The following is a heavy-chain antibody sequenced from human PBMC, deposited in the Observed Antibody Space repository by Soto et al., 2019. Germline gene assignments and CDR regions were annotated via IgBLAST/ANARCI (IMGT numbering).Heavy chain of an antibody. Sequence: PGGSLRLSCAASGFTFSSYTMNWVRQAPGKGLEWVLYISSSSTRYYADSVKGLLTISRADATNSLYLQINSLRTPATAVYYCARDRPRVATITAFDYWGQGTLVTVSS. CDR1: GFTFSSYT. CDR3: ARDRPRVATITAFDY. J-gene: IGHJ4*02. CDR2: ISSSSTR. D-gene: IGHD5-12*01. V-gene: IGHV3-48*01.